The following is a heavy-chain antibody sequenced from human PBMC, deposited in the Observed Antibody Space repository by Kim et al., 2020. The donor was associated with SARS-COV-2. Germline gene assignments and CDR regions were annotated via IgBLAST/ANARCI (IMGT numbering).Heavy chain of an antibody. J-gene: IGHJ6*02. V-gene: IGHV3-33*01. CDR1: GFTFSSYG. Sequence: GGSLRLSCAASGFTFSSYGMHWVRQAPGKGLEWVAVIWYDGSNKYYADSVKGRFTISRDNSKNTLYLQMNSLRAEDTAVYYCARDAHYYDSSGYYYVYYYGMDVWGQGTTVTVSS. D-gene: IGHD3-22*01. CDR3: ARDAHYYDSSGYYYVYYYGMDV. CDR2: IWYDGSNK.